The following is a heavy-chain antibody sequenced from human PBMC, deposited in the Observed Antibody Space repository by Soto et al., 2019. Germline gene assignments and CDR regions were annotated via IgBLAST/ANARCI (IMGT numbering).Heavy chain of an antibody. CDR1: GGSISSSSYY. CDR2: IYYSGST. Sequence: PSETLSLTCTVSGGSISSSSYYWGWIRQPPGKGLERIGSIYYSGSTYYNPSLKSRVTISVDTSKNQFSLKLSSVTAADTAVYYCASTRPPAYDILTGYDYYYYYGMEVWGQGTTVTVS. D-gene: IGHD3-9*01. J-gene: IGHJ6*02. V-gene: IGHV4-39*01. CDR3: ASTRPPAYDILTGYDYYYYYGMEV.